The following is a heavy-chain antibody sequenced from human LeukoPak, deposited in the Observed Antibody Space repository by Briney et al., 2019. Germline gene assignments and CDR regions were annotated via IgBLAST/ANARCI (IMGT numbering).Heavy chain of an antibody. CDR3: ASSPVGATDY. J-gene: IGHJ4*02. CDR2: INHSGST. V-gene: IGHV4-39*07. D-gene: IGHD1-26*01. CDR1: GGSISSSTSY. Sequence: SETLSLTCTVSGGSISSSTSYWSWIRQPPGKGLEWIGEINHSGSTNYNPSLKSRVTISVDTSKNQFSLKLSSVTAADTAVYYCASSPVGATDYWGQGTLVTVSS.